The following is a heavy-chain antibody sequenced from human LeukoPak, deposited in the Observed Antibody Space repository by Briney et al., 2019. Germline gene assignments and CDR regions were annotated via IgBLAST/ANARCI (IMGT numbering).Heavy chain of an antibody. D-gene: IGHD5-24*01. Sequence: PSETLSLTCAVSGYSISRGSYWGWIRQPPGKGLEWIGSVYHSGSAYYNPSPKSRVTISVDTSKNQFFLKLTSVTAADTAVYYCAVGLHSGQFAFDIWGQGTMVTVSS. CDR1: GYSISRGSY. CDR3: AVGLHSGQFAFDI. V-gene: IGHV4-38-2*01. J-gene: IGHJ3*02. CDR2: VYHSGSA.